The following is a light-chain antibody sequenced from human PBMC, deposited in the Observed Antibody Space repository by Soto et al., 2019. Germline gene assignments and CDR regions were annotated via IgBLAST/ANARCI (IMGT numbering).Light chain of an antibody. J-gene: IGLJ3*02. Sequence: QSALTQPASVSGSPGQSITISCTGTSSDVGGYNYVSWYQQHPGKAPKLMIYEVSNRPSGVSNRFSGSKSGNTASLTISGLQAEAEADYYCSSYTSSSTVFGGGTTLTVL. CDR1: SSDVGGYNY. V-gene: IGLV2-14*01. CDR3: SSYTSSSTV. CDR2: EVS.